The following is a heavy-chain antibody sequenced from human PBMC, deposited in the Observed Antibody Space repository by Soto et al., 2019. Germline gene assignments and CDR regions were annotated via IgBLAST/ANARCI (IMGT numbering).Heavy chain of an antibody. CDR2: IFHSGST. CDR3: ARGIQYGGNSDY. CDR1: GYSISSGYY. J-gene: IGHJ4*02. V-gene: IGHV4-38-2*01. Sequence: PSETLSLTCGVSGYSISSGYYWGWIRQPPGKGLEWIASIFHSGSTYYNPSLKSRATISVDTSKNQFSLKLSSVTAADTAVYYCARGIQYGGNSDYWGQGTLVTFSS. D-gene: IGHD2-21*02.